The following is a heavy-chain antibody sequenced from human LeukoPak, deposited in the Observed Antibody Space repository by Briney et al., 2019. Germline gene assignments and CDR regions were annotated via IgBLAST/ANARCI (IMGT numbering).Heavy chain of an antibody. CDR1: GFTFSSYA. CDR2: IGPSGTAI. J-gene: IGHJ4*02. V-gene: IGHV3-48*03. Sequence: PGGSLRLSCAASGFTFSSYAMNWVRQAPGRGLEWVSYIGPSGTAIYYADSVKGRFTISRDNSKNTLYLQMNSLRVEDTAVYYCARDSSMLRGPLVIYYFDFWGQGTLVTVSS. D-gene: IGHD3-10*01. CDR3: ARDSSMLRGPLVIYYFDF.